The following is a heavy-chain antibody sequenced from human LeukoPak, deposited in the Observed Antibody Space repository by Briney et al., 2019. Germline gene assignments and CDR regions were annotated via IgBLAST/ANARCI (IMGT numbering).Heavy chain of an antibody. V-gene: IGHV4-34*01. CDR2: INHSGST. J-gene: IGHJ3*02. CDR1: GGSFSGYY. Sequence: PSETLSLTYAVYGGSFSGYYWSWIRQPPGKGLEWIGEINHSGSTNYNPSLKSRVTISVDTSKNQFSLKLSSVTAADTAVYYCAKGLSRVVPYAFDIWGQGTMVTVSS. D-gene: IGHD3-22*01. CDR3: AKGLSRVVPYAFDI.